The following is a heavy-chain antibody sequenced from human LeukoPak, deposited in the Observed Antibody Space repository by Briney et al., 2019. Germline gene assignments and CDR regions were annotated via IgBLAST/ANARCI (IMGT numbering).Heavy chain of an antibody. CDR2: ISSSGSSL. CDR1: GFSFDSYE. Sequence: PGGSLRLSCAASGFSFDSYEMNWVRQAPGKGLEWVSYISSSGSSLDYADSVKGRFTISRDNSKNTLYLQMNSLRAEDTAVYYCARGRRGLWYYYMDVWGKGTTVTVSS. CDR3: ARGRRGLWYYYMDV. V-gene: IGHV3-48*03. J-gene: IGHJ6*03. D-gene: IGHD3-16*01.